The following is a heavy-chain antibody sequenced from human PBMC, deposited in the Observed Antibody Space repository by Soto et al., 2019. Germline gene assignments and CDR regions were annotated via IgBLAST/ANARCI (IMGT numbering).Heavy chain of an antibody. Sequence: GASVKVSCKASGYTFTSYYMHWVRQAPGQGLEWMGIINPSGGSTSYAQKFRGRVTMTRDTSTSTVYMELSSLRSEDTAVYYCARVGSSGWFGGPWFDPWGQGTLVTVSS. V-gene: IGHV1-46*01. CDR2: INPSGGST. D-gene: IGHD6-19*01. CDR1: GYTFTSYY. J-gene: IGHJ5*02. CDR3: ARVGSSGWFGGPWFDP.